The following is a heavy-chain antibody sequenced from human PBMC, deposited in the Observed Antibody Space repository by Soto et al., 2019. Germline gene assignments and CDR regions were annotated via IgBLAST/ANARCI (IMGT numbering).Heavy chain of an antibody. V-gene: IGHV3-9*01. CDR2: MSWNSVTI. D-gene: IGHD4-4*01. CDR1: GFRFDDYA. CDR3: VKDIDAHWRTVTYFDY. J-gene: IGHJ4*02. Sequence: EVQLVEFGGGLVQPGRSLRLSCAASGFRFDDYAMHWVRQVPGRGLEWVSGMSWNSVTIGYVDSVKGRFTISRDNAKNSLYLQMSNLRPEDTALYYCVKDIDAHWRTVTYFDYWGQGARVTVSS.